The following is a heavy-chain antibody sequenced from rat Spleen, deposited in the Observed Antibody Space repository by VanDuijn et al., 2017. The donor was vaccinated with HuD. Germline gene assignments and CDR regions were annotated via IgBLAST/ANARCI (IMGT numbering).Heavy chain of an antibody. CDR2: IIYDGSRT. CDR3: AWGGDIYYGFDY. CDR1: GFTFSNYG. V-gene: IGHV5-29*01. Sequence: EVKLVESGGGLVQPGRSLKLSCAASGFTFSNYGMHWIRQAPTKGLEWVATIIYDGSRTYYRDSVKGRFTISRDYSKSSIYLQMNNLKEEDTAIYYCAWGGDIYYGFDYWGQGVMVTVSS. D-gene: IGHD1-6*01. J-gene: IGHJ2*01.